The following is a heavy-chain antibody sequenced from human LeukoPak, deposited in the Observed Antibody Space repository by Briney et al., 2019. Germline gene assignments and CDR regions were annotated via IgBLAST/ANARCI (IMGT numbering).Heavy chain of an antibody. J-gene: IGHJ4*02. Sequence: GGSLRLSCAASGFTFSSYSMNWVRQAPGKGLEWVSYISVGSDTIYYTDSVRGRFTISRDNAKNSLYLQMNSLRDDDTAVYYCASGRRNVGFEYWGQGTLLTVSS. CDR1: GFTFSSYS. CDR3: ASGRRNVGFEY. V-gene: IGHV3-48*02. D-gene: IGHD1-26*01. CDR2: ISVGSDTI.